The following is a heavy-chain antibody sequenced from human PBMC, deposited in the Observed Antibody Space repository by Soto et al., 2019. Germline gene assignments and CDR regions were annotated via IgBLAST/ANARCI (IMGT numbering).Heavy chain of an antibody. Sequence: VASVKVSCKASGYTFTSYYMHWVRQAPGQGLEWMGIINPSGGSTSYAQKFQGRVTMTRDTSTSTVYMELSSLGSEDTAVYYCARDPNSITMTNYGMDVWGQGTTVTVSS. CDR2: INPSGGST. V-gene: IGHV1-46*01. J-gene: IGHJ6*02. CDR3: ARDPNSITMTNYGMDV. D-gene: IGHD3-22*01. CDR1: GYTFTSYY.